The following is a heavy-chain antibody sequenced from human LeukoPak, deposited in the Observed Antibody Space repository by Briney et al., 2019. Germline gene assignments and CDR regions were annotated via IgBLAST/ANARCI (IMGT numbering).Heavy chain of an antibody. J-gene: IGHJ6*02. V-gene: IGHV4-38-2*02. CDR2: IYHSGST. Sequence: SETLSLTCTVSGYSISSGYYWGWIRQPPGKGMEWIGSIYHSGSTYYNPSLKSRVTISVDTSKNQFSLKLSSVTAADTAVYYCARAVAHYYYYGMDVWGQGTTVTVSS. D-gene: IGHD6-19*01. CDR3: ARAVAHYYYYGMDV. CDR1: GYSISSGYY.